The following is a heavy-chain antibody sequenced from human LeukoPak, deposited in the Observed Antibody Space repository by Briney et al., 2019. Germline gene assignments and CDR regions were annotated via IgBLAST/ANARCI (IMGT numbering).Heavy chain of an antibody. J-gene: IGHJ4*02. Sequence: GGSLRLSCAASGFTFSSYAMSWVRQAPGKGLEWVSGISGSGDNTYYADSVKGRFTISRDNSKNTLYLQMNSLRAEDTAVYYCAKDLTAMVHDYWGQGTLVTVSS. CDR2: ISGSGDNT. V-gene: IGHV3-23*01. CDR1: GFTFSSYA. D-gene: IGHD5-18*01. CDR3: AKDLTAMVHDY.